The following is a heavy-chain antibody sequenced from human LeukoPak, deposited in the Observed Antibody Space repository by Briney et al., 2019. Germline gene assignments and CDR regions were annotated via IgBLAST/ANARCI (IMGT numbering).Heavy chain of an antibody. CDR1: GWSFSGYY. D-gene: IGHD3-9*01. CDR2: INHSGST. CDR3: ARGRHYDILTGYYNERYFDY. J-gene: IGHJ4*02. V-gene: IGHV4-34*01. Sequence: PSETLSLTCAVYGWSFSGYYWNWIRQPPGKGLEWIGEINHSGSTNYNPSLKSRVTISVDTSKNDFSLKLSSVTAADTAVYYCARGRHYDILTGYYNERYFDYWGQRTLVTVSS.